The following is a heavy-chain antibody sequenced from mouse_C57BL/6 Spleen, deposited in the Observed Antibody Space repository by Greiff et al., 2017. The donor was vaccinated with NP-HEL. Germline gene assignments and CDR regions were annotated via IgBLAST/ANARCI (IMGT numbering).Heavy chain of an antibody. V-gene: IGHV1-5*01. Sequence: EVKLMESGTVLARPGASVKMSCKTSGYTFTSYWMHWVKQRPGQGLEWIGAIYPGNSDTSYNQKFKGKAKLTAVTSASTAYMELSSLTNEDSAVYYCTRSGDGYYVYYAMDYWGQGTSVTVSS. J-gene: IGHJ4*01. CDR2: IYPGNSDT. CDR1: GYTFTSYW. D-gene: IGHD2-3*01. CDR3: TRSGDGYYVYYAMDY.